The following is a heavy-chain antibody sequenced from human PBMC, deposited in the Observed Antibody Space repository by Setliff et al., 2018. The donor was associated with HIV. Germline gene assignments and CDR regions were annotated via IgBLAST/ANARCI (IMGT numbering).Heavy chain of an antibody. CDR1: GGSFSGYF. J-gene: IGHJ3*02. CDR2: INHSGDT. Sequence: SETLSLTCAVYGGSFSGYFWTWIRQPPQKRLEWIGEINHSGDTNYNPSLKSRVTISADTSKNQFSLKLSSVTAADTAVYYCARIGDFYDTSGYYSVLDAFDIWGQGTMVTVSS. D-gene: IGHD3-22*01. CDR3: ARIGDFYDTSGYYSVLDAFDI. V-gene: IGHV4-34*01.